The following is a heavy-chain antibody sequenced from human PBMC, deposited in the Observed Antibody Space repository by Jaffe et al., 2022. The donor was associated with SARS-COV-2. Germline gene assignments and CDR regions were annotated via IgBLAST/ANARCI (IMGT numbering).Heavy chain of an antibody. CDR3: ARGPYYDSSYFQH. D-gene: IGHD3-22*01. CDR1: GFTFSSYA. Sequence: QVQLVESGGGVVQPGRSLRLSCAASGFTFSSYAMHWVRQAPGKGLEWVAVISYDGSNKYYADSVKGRFTISRDNSKNTLYLQMNSLRAEDTAVYYCARGPYYDSSYFQHWGQGTLVTVSS. CDR2: ISYDGSNK. J-gene: IGHJ1*01. V-gene: IGHV3-30-3*01.